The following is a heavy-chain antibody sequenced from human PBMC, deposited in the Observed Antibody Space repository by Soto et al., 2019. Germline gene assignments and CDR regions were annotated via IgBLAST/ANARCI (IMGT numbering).Heavy chain of an antibody. CDR2: ISGSGGST. CDR1: GFTFSSYA. CDR3: AKADIVVVPAARVLDY. J-gene: IGHJ4*02. D-gene: IGHD2-2*01. V-gene: IGHV3-23*01. Sequence: GGSLRLSCAASGFTFSSYAMSWVRQAPGKGLEWVSAISGSGGSTYYADSVKGRFTISRDNSKNTLYLQMNSLRAEDTAAYYCAKADIVVVPAARVLDYWGQGTLVTVSS.